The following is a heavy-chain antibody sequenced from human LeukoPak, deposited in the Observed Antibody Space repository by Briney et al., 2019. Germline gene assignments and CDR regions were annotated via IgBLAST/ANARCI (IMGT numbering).Heavy chain of an antibody. V-gene: IGHV4-39*07. CDR1: GGSISSSSYY. CDR2: IYYSGST. D-gene: IGHD3-10*01. J-gene: IGHJ4*02. Sequence: SETLSLTCTVSGGSISSSSYYWGWIRQPPGKGLEWIGSIYYSGSTYYNPSLKSRVTISVDTSKNQFSLKLSFVTAADTAVYYCARALYGSGSYYLDYWGQGTLVTVSS. CDR3: ARALYGSGSYYLDY.